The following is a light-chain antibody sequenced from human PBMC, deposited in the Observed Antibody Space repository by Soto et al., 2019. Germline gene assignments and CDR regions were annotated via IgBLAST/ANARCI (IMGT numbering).Light chain of an antibody. Sequence: DIQMTQSPSTLSASVGDRVTITCRASQSISNWLAWYQQKPGEAPKFLIYDASTLESGVPSRFSGSGSGTEFTLTISSLQPEDYGTYYCQQYSNSWTLGQGTKVEIK. CDR1: QSISNW. CDR2: DAS. CDR3: QQYSNSWT. V-gene: IGKV1-5*01. J-gene: IGKJ1*01.